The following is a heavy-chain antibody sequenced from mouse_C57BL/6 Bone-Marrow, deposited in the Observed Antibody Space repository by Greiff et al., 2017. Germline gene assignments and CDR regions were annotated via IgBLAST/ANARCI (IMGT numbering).Heavy chain of an antibody. V-gene: IGHV1-19*01. J-gene: IGHJ2*01. Sequence: VQLQQSGPVLVKPGASVTMSCKASGYTFTDDYMYWVKQSHGKSLEWIVVINPYNGGTSYNQKLKGQATLTVDKSPSPAYMELNSLTSEDSAVYYSARPLLLRYPDYWGQGTTLTVSS. CDR3: ARPLLLRYPDY. D-gene: IGHD1-1*01. CDR2: INPYNGGT. CDR1: GYTFTDDY.